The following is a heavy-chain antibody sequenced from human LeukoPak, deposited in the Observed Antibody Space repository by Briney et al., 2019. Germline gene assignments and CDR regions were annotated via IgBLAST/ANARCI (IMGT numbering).Heavy chain of an antibody. Sequence: GGSLRLSCAGSGFTFSSYWMSWVRQAPGKRLEWVANIKQDGSEKYYVDSVKGRFTISRDNAKNSLYLQMNSLRAEDTAVYYCARDGDYYDSSGYILFWGQGTLVTVSS. CDR2: IKQDGSEK. V-gene: IGHV3-7*01. CDR3: ARDGDYYDSSGYILF. J-gene: IGHJ4*02. CDR1: GFTFSSYW. D-gene: IGHD3-22*01.